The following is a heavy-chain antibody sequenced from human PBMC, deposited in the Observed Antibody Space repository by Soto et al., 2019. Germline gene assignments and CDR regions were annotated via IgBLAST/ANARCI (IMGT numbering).Heavy chain of an antibody. CDR3: ARKPYGSSWTTPPNWFDP. D-gene: IGHD6-13*01. J-gene: IGHJ5*02. CDR2: INHSGST. V-gene: IGHV4-34*01. CDR1: GGSFSGYY. Sequence: PSETLSLTCAVYGGSFSGYYWSWIRQPPGKGLEWIGEINHSGSTNYNPSLKSRVTISVDTSKNQFSLKLSSVTAADTAVYYCARKPYGSSWTTPPNWFDPWGQGTLVTVSS.